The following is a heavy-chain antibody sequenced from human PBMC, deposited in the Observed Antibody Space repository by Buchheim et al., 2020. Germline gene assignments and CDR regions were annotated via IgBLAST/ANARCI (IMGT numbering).Heavy chain of an antibody. CDR3: ARRPLARAYYGMDV. V-gene: IGHV1-3*01. CDR2: INVGDGNT. J-gene: IGHJ6*02. CDR1: GYTFSNYA. Sequence: VKNPGASVMVSCKASGYTFSNYAMHWVRQAPGQRLEWMGWINVGDGNTKYSQRFQGRVTITRDTSATTAYMELSRLRSEDTAVYYCARRPLARAYYGMDVWGQGTT.